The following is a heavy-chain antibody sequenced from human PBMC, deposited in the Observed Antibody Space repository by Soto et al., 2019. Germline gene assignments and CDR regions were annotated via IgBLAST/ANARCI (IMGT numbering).Heavy chain of an antibody. CDR2: IYHSGGT. J-gene: IGHJ6*03. CDR3: ARQSIGGLRAYYYYMDV. V-gene: IGHV4-39*01. Sequence: SADFPLSYTVSSRSLSRERYYGCCIRLPPGKGLEWVGTIYHSGGTYYNPSLKNRVTISVDTSKNQFSLRLNSVTAADTAVYYCARQSIGGLRAYYYYMDVWGKGTTVS. CDR1: SRSLSRERYY. D-gene: IGHD1-26*01.